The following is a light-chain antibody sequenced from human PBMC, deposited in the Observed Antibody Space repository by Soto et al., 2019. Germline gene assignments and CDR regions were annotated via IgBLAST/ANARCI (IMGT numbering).Light chain of an antibody. CDR1: QSVSSSY. CDR3: HQYGSSPAT. J-gene: IGKJ1*01. V-gene: IGKV3-20*01. CDR2: GAT. Sequence: VLRQSPGILSVSPGARTTLSCRASQSVSSSYLAWYQQRRGQAPRLLIYGATSRATGIPDRFSGSGSGTDFTLTISRLEPEDFAVYYCHQYGSSPATFGQGTKVDIK.